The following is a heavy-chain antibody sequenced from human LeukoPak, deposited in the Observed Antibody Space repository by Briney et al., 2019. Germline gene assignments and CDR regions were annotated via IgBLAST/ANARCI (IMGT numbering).Heavy chain of an antibody. V-gene: IGHV4-59*01. CDR3: ARRGIGLVMDY. D-gene: IGHD3-9*01. J-gene: IGHJ4*02. CDR1: GGSINNFY. CDR2: IYYSGST. Sequence: SETLSLTCTVSGGSINNFYWSWIRQPPGKGLEWIGYIYYSGSTNYNPSLKSRVTISVDPSNNQFSLRLSSVTAADTAVYYCARRGIGLVMDYWGQGTLVTVSS.